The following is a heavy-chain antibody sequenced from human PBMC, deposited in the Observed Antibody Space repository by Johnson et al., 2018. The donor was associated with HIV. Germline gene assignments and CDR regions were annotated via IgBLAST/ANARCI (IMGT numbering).Heavy chain of an antibody. J-gene: IGHJ3*02. CDR1: GFTFADYG. CDR2: INWNGGNT. D-gene: IGHD1-26*01. Sequence: MQLVESGGGVVQPGGSLRLSCAASGFTFADYGMTWVRQAPGKGLEWVSGINWNGGNTGYVDSVKGRFTISRDNAKNSLYLQMNGLRAEDTAFYYCARGREGGTYQGGAFDIWGQGTMVTVSS. V-gene: IGHV3-20*04. CDR3: ARGREGGTYQGGAFDI.